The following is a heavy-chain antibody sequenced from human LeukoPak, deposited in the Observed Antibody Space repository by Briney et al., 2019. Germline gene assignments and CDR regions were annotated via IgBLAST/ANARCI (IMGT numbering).Heavy chain of an antibody. CDR2: MFNSGTT. CDR1: GGSISSGGYY. Sequence: SQTLSLTCTVSGGSISSGGYYWSWIRQHPGKGLEWVGYMFNSGTTYYNPSLKSRVTISVDTSKNQFSLKLSSVTAADTAVYYCARSSYFYGSSGYFPFNYWGQGTLSPSPQ. CDR3: ARSSYFYGSSGYFPFNY. J-gene: IGHJ4*02. V-gene: IGHV4-31*03. D-gene: IGHD3-22*01.